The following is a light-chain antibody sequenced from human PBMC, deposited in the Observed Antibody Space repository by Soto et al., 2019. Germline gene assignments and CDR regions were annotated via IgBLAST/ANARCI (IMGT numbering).Light chain of an antibody. CDR1: QSVSSN. CDR3: QHYNNLPYT. J-gene: IGKJ2*01. Sequence: EIVMTQSPATLSVSPGERATLSCRASQSVSSNLAWYQQKPGQAPRLLIYGASTRATGIPGRFSGSGSGTEFTLTISSLQSEDFAVYYCQHYNNLPYTFGQGTKLEIK. V-gene: IGKV3-15*01. CDR2: GAS.